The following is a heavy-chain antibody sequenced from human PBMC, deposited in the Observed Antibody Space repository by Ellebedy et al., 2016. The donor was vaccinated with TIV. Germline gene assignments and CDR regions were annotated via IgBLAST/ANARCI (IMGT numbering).Heavy chain of an antibody. Sequence: PGGSLRLSCAASGFTFSDSAMHWVRQAPGKGLEWVAFSSYNGGHTYYADSVKGRFTISRDNSKNTLYLQMNSLRTDDTAVFYCTREFPNAFDIWGQGTLVTVSS. CDR3: TREFPNAFDI. CDR1: GFTFSDSA. CDR2: SSYNGGHT. J-gene: IGHJ3*02. V-gene: IGHV3-30*04.